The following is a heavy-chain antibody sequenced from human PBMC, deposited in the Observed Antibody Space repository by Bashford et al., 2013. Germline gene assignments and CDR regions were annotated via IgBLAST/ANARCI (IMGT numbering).Heavy chain of an antibody. Sequence: SSETLSLTCAVYGGSFSGYYWSWIRQPPGKGLEWIGEINHSGSTNYNPSLKSRVTISVDTSKNQFSLKLSSVTAADTAVYYCARQFGAARWWFDPGAREPWSPSPQ. CDR2: INHSGST. J-gene: IGHJ5*02. V-gene: IGHV4-34*01. CDR1: GGSFSGYY. D-gene: IGHD6-6*01. CDR3: ARQFGAARWWFDP.